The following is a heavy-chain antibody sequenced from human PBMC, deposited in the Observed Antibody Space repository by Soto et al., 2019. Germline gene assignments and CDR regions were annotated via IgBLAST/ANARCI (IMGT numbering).Heavy chain of an antibody. CDR1: GYSFTSYW. CDR3: ARVFDSSGSLQDAFDI. V-gene: IGHV5-51*01. CDR2: IYPGDSDT. D-gene: IGHD6-19*01. Sequence: GESLKISCKGSGYSFTSYWIGWVRQMPGKGLEWMGIIYPGDSDTRYSPSFQGQVTISADKSISTAYLQWSSLKASDTAMYYCARVFDSSGSLQDAFDIWGQGTMVTVSS. J-gene: IGHJ3*02.